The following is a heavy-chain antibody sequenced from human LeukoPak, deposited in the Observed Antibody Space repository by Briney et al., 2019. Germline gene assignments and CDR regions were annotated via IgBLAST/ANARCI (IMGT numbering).Heavy chain of an antibody. V-gene: IGHV5-51*01. CDR2: IYPGDSDT. Sequence: GESLQISCKGSGYSFTSYWIGWVRQMPGKGLVWMGIIYPGDSDTRYSPSFQGQVTISADKSISTAYLQWSSLKASDTAMYYCARLAGGYCSSTSCYRGVQYVDYWGQGTLVTVSS. J-gene: IGHJ4*02. CDR3: ARLAGGYCSSTSCYRGVQYVDY. CDR1: GYSFTSYW. D-gene: IGHD2-2*02.